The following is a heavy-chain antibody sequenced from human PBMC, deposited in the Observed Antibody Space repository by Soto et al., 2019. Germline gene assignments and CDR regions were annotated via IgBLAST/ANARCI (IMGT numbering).Heavy chain of an antibody. CDR3: AKIPPGYSYGYFYFDY. CDR2: ISYDGSGK. D-gene: IGHD5-18*01. V-gene: IGHV3-30*18. J-gene: IGHJ4*02. Sequence: GGSLRLSCAASGLTFSRYAMHWVRQAPGKGLQWVAVISYDGSGKYYADSVKGRFTISRDNSKNTLYLQMNSLRAEDTAVYYCAKIPPGYSYGYFYFDYWGQGTLVTAPQ. CDR1: GLTFSRYA.